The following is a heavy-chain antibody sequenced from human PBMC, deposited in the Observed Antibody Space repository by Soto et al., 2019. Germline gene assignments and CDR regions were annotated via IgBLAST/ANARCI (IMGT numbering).Heavy chain of an antibody. CDR2: ISGSGATP. Sequence: EVQLLESGGGLLQPGGSLRLSCSASGFTFNNYAMAWVRQAPGEGLEWVSGISGSGATPYYADSVKGRFTISRDNSKNTLFMQMNSLSAEPTAVDFCAKAGYCTGVSCYFYYFDSWGQGTLVTVSS. CDR3: AKAGYCTGVSCYFYYFDS. V-gene: IGHV3-23*01. D-gene: IGHD2-15*01. J-gene: IGHJ4*02. CDR1: GFTFNNYA.